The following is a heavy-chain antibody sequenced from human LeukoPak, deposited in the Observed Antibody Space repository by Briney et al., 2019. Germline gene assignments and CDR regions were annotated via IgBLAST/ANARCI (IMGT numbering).Heavy chain of an antibody. CDR2: IYDNGST. CDR3: SRGKDASGWHSVDS. CDR1: GDSISSGGYH. J-gene: IGHJ4*02. V-gene: IGHV4-31*03. Sequence: PSQTLSLTCTVPGDSISSGGYHWNWIRQRPGKGLEWIGYIYDNGSTYYSPSPKSRLTIPVDTSKNQFSLRLNSVTAADTAVYYCSRGKDASGWHSVDSWGQRAVVTVS. D-gene: IGHD6-25*01.